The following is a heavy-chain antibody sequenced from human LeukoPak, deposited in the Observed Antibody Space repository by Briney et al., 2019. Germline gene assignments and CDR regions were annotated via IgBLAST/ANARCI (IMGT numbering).Heavy chain of an antibody. Sequence: PEGSLRLSCAASGFTFTSYAMTWVRQAPGKGLEWVSGISNSGSSTYYADSVKGRFTISRDNSKNTLYLQLSSLRAEDTAVYYCANPNVRGSYNMDVWGKGTTVTVSS. CDR1: GFTFTSYA. CDR3: ANPNVRGSYNMDV. J-gene: IGHJ6*04. D-gene: IGHD3-10*02. CDR2: ISNSGSST. V-gene: IGHV3-23*01.